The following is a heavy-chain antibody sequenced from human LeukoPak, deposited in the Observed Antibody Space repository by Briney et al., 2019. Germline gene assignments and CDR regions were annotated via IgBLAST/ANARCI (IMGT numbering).Heavy chain of an antibody. CDR2: INPSGDGT. CDR1: GHTFTTYY. D-gene: IGHD1-14*01. CDR3: AKETPNTGWFDP. Sequence: SVKVSCKASGHTFTTYYVHLVRQAPGQGLEWMGVINPSGDGTNYPQRFQGRVTLTRDTSTSTVYMELSSLRSEDTAIYYCAKETPNTGWFDPWGQGTLVTVSS. J-gene: IGHJ5*02. V-gene: IGHV1-46*01.